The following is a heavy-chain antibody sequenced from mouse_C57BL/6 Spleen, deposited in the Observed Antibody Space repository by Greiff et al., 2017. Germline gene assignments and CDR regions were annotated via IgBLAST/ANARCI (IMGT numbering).Heavy chain of an antibody. CDR2: ISSGSSTI. Sequence: DVMLVESGGGLVKPGGSLKLSCAASGFTFSDYGMHWVRQAPEKGLEWVAYISSGSSTIYYADTVKGRFTISRDNAKNTLFLQMTSLRSEDTAMYYCARNYGSSYRFAYWGQGTLVTVSA. CDR3: ARNYGSSYRFAY. D-gene: IGHD1-1*01. J-gene: IGHJ3*01. V-gene: IGHV5-17*01. CDR1: GFTFSDYG.